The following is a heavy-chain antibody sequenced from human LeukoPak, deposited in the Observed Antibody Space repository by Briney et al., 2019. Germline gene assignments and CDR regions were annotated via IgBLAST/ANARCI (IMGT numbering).Heavy chain of an antibody. CDR1: GFTFADYA. D-gene: IGHD2-2*01. J-gene: IGHJ5*02. CDR2: IRSQVYGGTT. Sequence: GGSLRLSCTASGFTFADYATSWVRQAPGKGLEWVGFIRSQVYGGTTEYAASVKGRFTISRDDSKGIAYLQMHSLKTEDTAVYYCARDRRYCSSITCSGGWFDPWGQGTLVTVSS. V-gene: IGHV3-49*04. CDR3: ARDRRYCSSITCSGGWFDP.